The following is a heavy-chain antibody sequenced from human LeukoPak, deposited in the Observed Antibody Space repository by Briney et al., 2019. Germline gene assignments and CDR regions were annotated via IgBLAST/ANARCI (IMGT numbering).Heavy chain of an antibody. J-gene: IGHJ4*02. CDR3: ARAHSTVAFDY. Sequence: PSETLSLTCTVSGGSISSSSYYWGWIRQPPGKGLEWIGSIYYSGGTYYNPSLKSRVTISVDTSKNQFSLKLSSVTAADTAVYYCARAHSTVAFDYWGQGTLVTVSS. CDR2: IYYSGGT. D-gene: IGHD6-13*01. V-gene: IGHV4-39*07. CDR1: GGSISSSSYY.